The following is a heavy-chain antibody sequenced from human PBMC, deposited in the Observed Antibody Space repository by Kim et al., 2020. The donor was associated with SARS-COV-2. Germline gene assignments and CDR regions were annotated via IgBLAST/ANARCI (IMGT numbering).Heavy chain of an antibody. Sequence: ASVKVSCKASGYTFTSYAMNWVRQAPGQGLEWMGWINTNTGNPTYAQGFTGRFVFSLDTSVSTAYLQISSLKAEDTAVYYCASSINYYGSGSYRFWSGGMDVWGQGTTVTVSS. CDR3: ASSINYYGSGSYRFWSGGMDV. V-gene: IGHV7-4-1*02. CDR1: GYTFTSYA. CDR2: INTNTGNP. J-gene: IGHJ6*02. D-gene: IGHD3-10*01.